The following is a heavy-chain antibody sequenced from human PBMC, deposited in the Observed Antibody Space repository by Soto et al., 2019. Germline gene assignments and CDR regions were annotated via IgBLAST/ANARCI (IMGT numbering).Heavy chain of an antibody. J-gene: IGHJ4*02. CDR2: ISTNGGST. D-gene: IGHD2-21*01. V-gene: IGHV3-64*01. CDR1: GFTFSSYA. CDR3: ARKVRAVSSYYFDY. Sequence: EVQLVESGGGLVQPGGSLRLPFAASGFTFSSYAMHWVRQAPGKGLEYVSAISTNGGSTYYANSVKGRFTISRDNSKHTLYLQMGTLRAEDMAVYYCARKVRAVSSYYFDYWGQGTLVTVSS.